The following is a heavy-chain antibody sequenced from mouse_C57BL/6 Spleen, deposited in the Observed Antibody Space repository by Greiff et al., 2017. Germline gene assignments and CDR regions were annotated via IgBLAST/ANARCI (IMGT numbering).Heavy chain of an antibody. CDR3: AREVSSYYYAMDY. D-gene: IGHD1-1*01. V-gene: IGHV1-22*01. CDR1: GYTFTDYN. CDR2: INPNNGGT. Sequence: VQLQQSGPELVKPGASVKMSCKASGYTFTDYNMHWVKQSHGKSLEWIGYINPNNGGTSYNQKFKGKATLTVNKSSSTAYMELRSLTSEDSAVYYCAREVSSYYYAMDYWGQGTSVTVSS. J-gene: IGHJ4*01.